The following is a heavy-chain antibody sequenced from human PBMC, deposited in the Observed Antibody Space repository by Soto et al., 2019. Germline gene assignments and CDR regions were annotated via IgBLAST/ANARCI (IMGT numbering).Heavy chain of an antibody. Sequence: QLQLRESGSGLVKPSQTLSLTCAVSGGSISSGGYSWSRIRQPPGKGLEWIGYIYHSGSTYYNPSLKSRVTISVDRSKNQFSLKLSSVTAADTAVYYCARGQVVAAQHWGQGTLVTVSS. V-gene: IGHV4-30-2*01. CDR3: ARGQVVAAQH. D-gene: IGHD2-15*01. CDR2: IYHSGST. CDR1: GGSISSGGYS. J-gene: IGHJ4*02.